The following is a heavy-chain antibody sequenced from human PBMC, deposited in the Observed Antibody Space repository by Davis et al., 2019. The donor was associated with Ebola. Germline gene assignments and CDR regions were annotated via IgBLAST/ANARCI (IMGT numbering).Heavy chain of an antibody. CDR3: AKGKVHGGGFDCCPLDY. V-gene: IGHV3-23*01. D-gene: IGHD2-21*02. CDR2: FSGSGGTT. J-gene: IGHJ4*02. Sequence: GESLKISCAASGFTSSSYAMSWVRQAPGKGLEWVSGFSGSGGTTYYADSAKGRFTISRDNAKNSLYLEVTSLRAEDTAVYYCAKGKVHGGGFDCCPLDYWGQGTLVTVSS. CDR1: GFTSSSYA.